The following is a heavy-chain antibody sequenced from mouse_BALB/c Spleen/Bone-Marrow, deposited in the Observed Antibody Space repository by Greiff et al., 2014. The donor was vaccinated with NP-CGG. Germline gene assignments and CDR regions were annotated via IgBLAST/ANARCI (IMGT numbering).Heavy chain of an antibody. D-gene: IGHD1-1*01. CDR3: ARHGGSRGYYFDY. V-gene: IGHV5-12-2*01. CDR2: ISNGGGST. J-gene: IGHJ2*01. Sequence: EVKLVESGGGLVQPGGSLKLSCAASGFTSSSYTMSWVRQTPEKRLEWVAYISNGGGSTYYPDTVKGRFTISRDNAKNTLYLQMSSLKSEDTAMYHCARHGGSRGYYFDYWGQGTTLTVSS. CDR1: GFTSSSYT.